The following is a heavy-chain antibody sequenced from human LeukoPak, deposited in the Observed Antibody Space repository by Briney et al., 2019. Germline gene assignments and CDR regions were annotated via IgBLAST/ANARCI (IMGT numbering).Heavy chain of an antibody. Sequence: SETLSLTCAVYGGSFSGYYWSWIRQPPGKGLEWIGEINHSGSTNYNPSLKSRVTISVDTSKNQFSLKLSSVTAADTAVYYCARASLLRGFLEWLPLPPDAFDIWGQGTMVTVSS. CDR1: GGSFSGYY. J-gene: IGHJ3*02. CDR3: ARASLLRGFLEWLPLPPDAFDI. V-gene: IGHV4-34*01. D-gene: IGHD3-3*01. CDR2: INHSGST.